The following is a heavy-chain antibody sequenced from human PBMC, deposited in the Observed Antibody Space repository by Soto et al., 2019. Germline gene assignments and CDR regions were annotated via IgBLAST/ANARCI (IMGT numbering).Heavy chain of an antibody. CDR3: ARAYGSGSYSDY. CDR1: GFSLSTSGVG. CDR2: IYWDDDK. D-gene: IGHD3-10*01. V-gene: IGHV2-5*02. Sequence: QITLKESGPPLVKPTQTLTLTCTFSGFSLSTSGVGVGWIRQPPGKALEWLALIYWDDDKRYSPSLRSRLTITKDTSKDQVVLTMTNMDPVDTATYYCARAYGSGSYSDYWGQGTLVTVSS. J-gene: IGHJ4*02.